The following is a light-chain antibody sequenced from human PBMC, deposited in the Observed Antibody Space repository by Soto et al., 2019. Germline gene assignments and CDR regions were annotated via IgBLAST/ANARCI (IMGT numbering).Light chain of an antibody. CDR3: QQYGRSGT. CDR1: QSFTSNY. Sequence: EIVMTQSPATLSVSPGERATLSCRASQSFTSNYLAWYQQKPGQAPRLLIYGASTRATGIPDRFSGSGSGTDFTLTISRLEPEDFAVYYCQQYGRSGTFGQGTKVDIK. V-gene: IGKV3-20*01. J-gene: IGKJ1*01. CDR2: GAS.